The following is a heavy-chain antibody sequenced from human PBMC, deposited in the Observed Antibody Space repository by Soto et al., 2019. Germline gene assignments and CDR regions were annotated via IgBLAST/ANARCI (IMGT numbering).Heavy chain of an antibody. D-gene: IGHD6-13*01. CDR1: GGASISSSSYY. J-gene: IGHJ5*02. CDR3: ARQGSFSTSLKWFDP. CDR2: IYYSGST. Sequence: SETLSLTCTVSGGASISSSSYYWGWIRQPPGKGLEWIGSIYYSGSTYYNPSLKSRVTISVDTSKNQFSLKLSSMTAADTAVYYCARQGSFSTSLKWFDPWGQGTLVTVS. V-gene: IGHV4-39*01.